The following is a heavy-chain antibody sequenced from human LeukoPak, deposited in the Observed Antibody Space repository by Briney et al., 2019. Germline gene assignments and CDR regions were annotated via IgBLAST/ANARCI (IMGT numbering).Heavy chain of an antibody. CDR3: ARGGGYCSSTSCYPRLFDY. J-gene: IGHJ4*02. D-gene: IGHD2-2*01. V-gene: IGHV3-7*01. CDR2: IKQDGSEK. CDR1: GFTFSSYW. Sequence: EGSLRLSCAASGFTFSSYWMSWVRQAPGKGLEWVANIKQDGSEKYYVDSVKGRFTISRDNAKNSLYLQMNSLRAEDTAVYYCARGGGYCSSTSCYPRLFDYWGQGTLVTVSS.